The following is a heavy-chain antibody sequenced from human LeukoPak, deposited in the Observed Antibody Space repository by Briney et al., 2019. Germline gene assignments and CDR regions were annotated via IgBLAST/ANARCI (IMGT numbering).Heavy chain of an antibody. Sequence: ASVKVSCKASGYTFTSYGISWVRQAPGQGLEWMGWISAYNGNTNYAQKLQGRVTMTTDTSTSTAYMELRSLRSDDTAVYYCARDRFTMVRGVNSHPVYWGQGTLVTVSS. CDR2: ISAYNGNT. D-gene: IGHD3-10*01. V-gene: IGHV1-18*01. CDR1: GYTFTSYG. CDR3: ARDRFTMVRGVNSHPVY. J-gene: IGHJ4*02.